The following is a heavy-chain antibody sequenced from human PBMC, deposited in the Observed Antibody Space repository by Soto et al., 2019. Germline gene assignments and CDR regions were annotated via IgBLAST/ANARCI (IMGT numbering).Heavy chain of an antibody. D-gene: IGHD6-19*01. CDR3: ARRRIPFSSGWFDS. Sequence: SETLSLTCTVSGSSISSYYWSWIRQPPGKGLEWIGYIYYSGSTNYNPSLRSRVTISVDTSKNQFSLKLSSVTAADTAVYYCARRRIPFSSGWFDSWGQGTLVTVSS. CDR2: IYYSGST. V-gene: IGHV4-59*01. J-gene: IGHJ5*01. CDR1: GSSISSYY.